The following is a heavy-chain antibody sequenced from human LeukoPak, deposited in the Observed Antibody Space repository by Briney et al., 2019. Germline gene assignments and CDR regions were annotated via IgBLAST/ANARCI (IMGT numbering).Heavy chain of an antibody. Sequence: GGSLRLSCAASGFTFSSYAMYWVRQAPGEGLEWGTNIWYDGSNKYYADSVTGRFTISRDNSKNTLYLQMNSLRAEDTAVYYCARGLFNYDNSGLNYWGQGTRVTVSS. CDR3: ARGLFNYDNSGLNY. CDR1: GFTFSSYA. CDR2: IWYDGSNK. J-gene: IGHJ4*02. V-gene: IGHV3-33*01. D-gene: IGHD3-22*01.